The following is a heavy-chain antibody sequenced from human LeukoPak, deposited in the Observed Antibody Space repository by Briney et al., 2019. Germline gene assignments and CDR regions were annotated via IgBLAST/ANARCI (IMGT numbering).Heavy chain of an antibody. V-gene: IGHV4-39*01. CDR3: ARNPRYYYDSSGYISFRFDY. Sequence: SETLSLTCTVSGGSISSYYWGWIRQPPGKGLEWIGSIYYSGSTYYNPSLKSRVTISVDTSKNQFSLKLSSVTAADTAVYYCARNPRYYYDSSGYISFRFDYWGQGTLVTVSS. CDR2: IYYSGST. J-gene: IGHJ4*02. D-gene: IGHD3-22*01. CDR1: GGSISSYY.